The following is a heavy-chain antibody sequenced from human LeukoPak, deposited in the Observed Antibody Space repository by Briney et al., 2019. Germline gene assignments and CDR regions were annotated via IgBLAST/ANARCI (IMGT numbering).Heavy chain of an antibody. Sequence: GRSLRLSCAASGFTFSSYGMHWVRQAPGKGPEWVAVIWYDGSNKYYADSVKGRFTISRDNSKNTLYLQMNSLRAEDTAVYYCARDLPIFGVGTNYYYGMDVWGQGTTVTVSS. CDR2: IWYDGSNK. CDR3: ARDLPIFGVGTNYYYGMDV. J-gene: IGHJ6*02. V-gene: IGHV3-33*01. D-gene: IGHD3-3*01. CDR1: GFTFSSYG.